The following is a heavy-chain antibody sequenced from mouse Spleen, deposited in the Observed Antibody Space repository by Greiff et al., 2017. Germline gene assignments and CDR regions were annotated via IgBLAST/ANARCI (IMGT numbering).Heavy chain of an antibody. J-gene: IGHJ1*01. Sequence: EVKLVESEGGLVQPGSSMKLSCTASGFTFSDYYMAWVRQVPEKGLEWVANINYDGSSTYYLDSLKSRFIISRDNAKNILYLQMSSLKSEDTATYYCARDRRRYFDVWGAGTTVTVSS. CDR1: GFTFSDYY. CDR2: INYDGSST. V-gene: IGHV5-16*01. CDR3: ARDRRRYFDV.